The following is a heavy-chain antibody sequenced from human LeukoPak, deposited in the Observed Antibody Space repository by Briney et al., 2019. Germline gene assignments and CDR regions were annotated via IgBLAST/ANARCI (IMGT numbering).Heavy chain of an antibody. V-gene: IGHV3-7*01. CDR1: GFTFSRYW. J-gene: IGHJ4*02. CDR3: ARDSSGYSDY. CDR2: IKYDGSED. D-gene: IGHD3-22*01. Sequence: GGSLRLSCAASGFTFSRYWMSWMRQAPGKGLEWVANIKYDGSEDYYVDSVKGRFTISRDNAKNTLYLQLNSLRVEDTAVYYCARDSSGYSDYWGQGTLVTVSS.